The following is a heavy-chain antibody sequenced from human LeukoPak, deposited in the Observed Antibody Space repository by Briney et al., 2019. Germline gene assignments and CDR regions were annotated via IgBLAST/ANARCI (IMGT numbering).Heavy chain of an antibody. CDR2: ISGSGAMT. V-gene: IGHV3-23*01. CDR3: AKDRVDGSGSQFDS. J-gene: IGHJ4*02. CDR1: GFTLSNHA. Sequence: PGGSLRLSCAASGFTLSNHAMIWVRQAPGKGLEWVSSISGSGAMTYYADSVKGRFTISRDNAMDTLYLQMNSLRADDTAVYYCAKDRVDGSGSQFDSWGQGSLVIVPS. D-gene: IGHD3-10*01.